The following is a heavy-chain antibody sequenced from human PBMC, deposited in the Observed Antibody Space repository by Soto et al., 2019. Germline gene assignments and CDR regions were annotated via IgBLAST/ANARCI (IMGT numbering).Heavy chain of an antibody. J-gene: IGHJ5*02. Sequence: PSETLSLTCTVSGGSITGGSISSTTYYWGWMRQPPGKGLEWIASFFIGGNTYYNPSLKSRVTTSVDTSKNQFSLKLTYVTAADTGIYYCAREVPGLREVNRNWFDPWGQGTLVTVS. CDR1: GGSITGGSISSTTYY. CDR2: FFIGGNT. CDR3: AREVPGLREVNRNWFDP. D-gene: IGHD3-10*01. V-gene: IGHV4-39*07.